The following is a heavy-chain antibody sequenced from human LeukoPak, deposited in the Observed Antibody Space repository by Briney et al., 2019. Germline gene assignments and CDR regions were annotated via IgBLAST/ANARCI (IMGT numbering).Heavy chain of an antibody. Sequence: PSETLSLTCTVSGGSISSYYWSWIRQPPRKGLEWIGYIYYSGSTNYNPSLKSRVTISVDTSKNQFSLKLSSVTAADTAVYYCATTVRGVIYYWGQGTLVTVSS. CDR2: IYYSGST. CDR1: GGSISSYY. CDR3: ATTVRGVIYY. V-gene: IGHV4-59*01. D-gene: IGHD3-10*01. J-gene: IGHJ4*02.